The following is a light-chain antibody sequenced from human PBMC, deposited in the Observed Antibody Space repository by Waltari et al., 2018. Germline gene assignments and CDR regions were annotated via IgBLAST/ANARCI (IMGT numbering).Light chain of an antibody. CDR3: SSYTSISTVI. CDR1: RTDVGGYNY. CDR2: DVS. J-gene: IGLJ2*01. V-gene: IGLV2-14*03. Sequence: QSALTQPASVSGSPGQSITISCTGTRTDVGGYNYVSWYQQHPGKAPKLMIYDVSQRPSRVSNRFSGSKSGNTASLTISGLQAEDEADYYCSSYTSISTVIFGGGTKLTVL.